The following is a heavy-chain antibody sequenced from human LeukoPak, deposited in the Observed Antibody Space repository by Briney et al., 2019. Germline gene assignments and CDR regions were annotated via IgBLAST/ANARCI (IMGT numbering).Heavy chain of an antibody. CDR2: INPSGGTT. D-gene: IGHD3-22*01. V-gene: IGHV1-46*01. CDR1: GYTFTSYY. J-gene: IGHJ4*02. CDR3: ARGGTDYYDSSGFSGY. Sequence: GASVKGSCKASGYTFTSYYMHWVRQAPGQGLEWMGIINPSGGTTTYAPKFQGRVTMTRDTSTSTVYMELSSLRAEDTAVYYCARGGTDYYDSSGFSGYWGQGALVTVSS.